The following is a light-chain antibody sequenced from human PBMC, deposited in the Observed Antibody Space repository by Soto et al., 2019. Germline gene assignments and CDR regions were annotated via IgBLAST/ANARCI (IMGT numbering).Light chain of an antibody. CDR1: QSISSY. V-gene: IGKV1-39*01. J-gene: IGKJ4*01. CDR3: QQSYSMPLS. CDR2: AAS. Sequence: DIQMTQSPSSLSASVGDRVTITCRASQSISSYLNWYQQKPGKAPKLLIYAASSLQSGVPSRFSGSGSGIDFTLTISSLQPEDFATYYCQQSYSMPLSFGGGTKVEIK.